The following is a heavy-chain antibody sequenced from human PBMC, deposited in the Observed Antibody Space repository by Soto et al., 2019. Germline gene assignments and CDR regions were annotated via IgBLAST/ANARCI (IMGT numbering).Heavy chain of an antibody. J-gene: IGHJ6*02. V-gene: IGHV1-18*01. CDR2: ISGYNGNT. CDR1: GYTFTNYG. CDR3: AREGQAPYYYYGMDV. Sequence: QVQVVQSGDEVKKPGASVKVSCKASGYTFTNYGFSWVRQAPGQGLEWMGWISGYNGNTKYAEKFQGRVTMTTDTSTSTANVELRSLRSDDTAVYYCAREGQAPYYYYGMDVWGQGTAVTVSS.